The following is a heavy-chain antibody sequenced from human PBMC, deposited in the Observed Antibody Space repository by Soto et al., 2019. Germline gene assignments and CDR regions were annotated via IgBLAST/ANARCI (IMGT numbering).Heavy chain of an antibody. Sequence: SQTLSLTGTISGDSVSSNSAAWNWIRQSPSRGLEWLGRTYYRSKWYNDYAVSVKSRITINPDTSKNQFSLQLNSVTPEDTAVYYCAREGSGWYVNYYYYGMDVWGQGTTVTAP. J-gene: IGHJ6*02. CDR1: GDSVSSNSAA. CDR2: TYYRSKWYN. CDR3: AREGSGWYVNYYYYGMDV. D-gene: IGHD6-19*01. V-gene: IGHV6-1*01.